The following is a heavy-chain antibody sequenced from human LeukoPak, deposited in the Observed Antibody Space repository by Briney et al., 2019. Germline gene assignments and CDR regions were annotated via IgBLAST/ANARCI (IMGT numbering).Heavy chain of an antibody. CDR3: TTDLSLYQDAFDI. CDR1: GFTFSNAW. V-gene: IGHV3-15*01. Sequence: GGPLRLSCAASGFTFSNAWMSWVRQAPGKGREWVGRFKSKTDGRTTDYAAPVKGRFAISRDDSKNTLYLQMNSLKTDDTAVYYCTTDLSLYQDAFDIWGQGTMVTVSS. J-gene: IGHJ3*02. CDR2: FKSKTDGRTT. D-gene: IGHD2-2*01.